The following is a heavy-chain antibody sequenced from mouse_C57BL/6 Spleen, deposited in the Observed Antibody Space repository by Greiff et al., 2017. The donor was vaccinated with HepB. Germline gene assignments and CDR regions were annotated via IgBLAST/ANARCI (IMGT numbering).Heavy chain of an antibody. CDR1: GYTFTDYY. D-gene: IGHD1-1*01. CDR2: INPNNGGT. Sequence: EVQLQQSGPELVKPGASVKISCKASGYTFTDYYMNWVKQSHGKSLEWIGDINPNNGGTSYNQKFKGKATLTVDKSSSTAYMELRSLTSEDSAVYYCARAYYGSTMDYWGQGTSVTVSS. J-gene: IGHJ4*01. V-gene: IGHV1-26*01. CDR3: ARAYYGSTMDY.